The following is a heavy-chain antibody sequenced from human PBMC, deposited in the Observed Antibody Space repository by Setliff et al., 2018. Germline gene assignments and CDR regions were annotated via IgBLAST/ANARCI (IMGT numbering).Heavy chain of an antibody. V-gene: IGHV4-59*01. J-gene: IGHJ4*02. CDR1: GGSISSYY. CDR2: IYYSGST. D-gene: IGHD3-3*01. CDR3: AREGLTIFGVVIRRNYFDY. Sequence: SETLSLTCTVSGGSISSYYWSWIRQPPGKGLEWIGYIYYSGSTNYNPSLKSRVTISVDTSKNQFSLKLSSVTAADTAVYYCAREGLTIFGVVIRRNYFDYWGQGTLVTVS.